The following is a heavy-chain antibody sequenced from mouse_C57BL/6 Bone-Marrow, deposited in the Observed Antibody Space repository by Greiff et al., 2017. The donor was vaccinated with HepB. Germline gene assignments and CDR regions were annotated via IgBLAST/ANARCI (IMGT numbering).Heavy chain of an antibody. D-gene: IGHD1-3*01. J-gene: IGHJ2*01. CDR2: IYPRDGST. CDR3: SRPNGHSSGGYYFDY. Sequence: QVQLKESDAELVKPGASVKISCKVSGYTFSDRTLHWMKQRPEQGLEWIGYIYPRDGSTKYNEKFKGKATLTADKSSSTAYMQLNSLTSEDSAVYFCSRPNGHSSGGYYFDYWGQGTTLTVSS. CDR1: GYTFSDRT. V-gene: IGHV1-78*01.